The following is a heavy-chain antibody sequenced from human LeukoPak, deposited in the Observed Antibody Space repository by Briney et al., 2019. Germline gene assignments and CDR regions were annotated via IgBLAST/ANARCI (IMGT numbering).Heavy chain of an antibody. D-gene: IGHD2-2*02. V-gene: IGHV3-23*01. CDR3: AREGRPYCSSTSCYSWFDP. CDR2: ISDSGGNT. J-gene: IGHJ5*02. CDR1: GFTFNSYA. Sequence: GGSLRLSCAASGFTFNSYAMSWVRQAQWERLQWVSDISDSGGNTYYADSVRGRFTISRDNSKNTLYLQMNSLRAEDTAVYYCAREGRPYCSSTSCYSWFDPWGQGTLVTVSS.